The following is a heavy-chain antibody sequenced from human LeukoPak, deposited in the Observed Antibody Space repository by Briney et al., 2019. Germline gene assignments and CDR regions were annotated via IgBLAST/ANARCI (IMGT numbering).Heavy chain of an antibody. Sequence: GESLKISCKGSGFNFTAYWIAWVRQMPGKGLEWMGISHPINSDTKYSPSFQGQVTISADKSSSTAYLQWNSLKDSDTAMYYCARHQYYYDSSGNYGWFDSWGQGTLVTVSS. CDR2: SHPINSDT. D-gene: IGHD3-22*01. J-gene: IGHJ5*01. CDR3: ARHQYYYDSSGNYGWFDS. CDR1: GFNFTAYW. V-gene: IGHV5-51*01.